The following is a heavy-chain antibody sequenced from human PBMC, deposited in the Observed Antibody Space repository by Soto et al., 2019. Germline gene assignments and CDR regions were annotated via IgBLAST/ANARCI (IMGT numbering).Heavy chain of an antibody. V-gene: IGHV3-15*01. CDR1: GFSFSDAW. CDR3: NTYPQIHCSGGSCYILDY. Sequence: VQLVESGGGLVKSGGSLRLSCAASGFSFSDAWMSWVRQAPGKGLEWVGRIKSKSDVGTTDYAAPVKGRFTMSRDDSKNILYLQMNSLKPEDTAVYYCNTYPQIHCSGGSCYILDYWGQGTLVTVSS. CDR2: IKSKSDVGTT. D-gene: IGHD2-15*01. J-gene: IGHJ4*02.